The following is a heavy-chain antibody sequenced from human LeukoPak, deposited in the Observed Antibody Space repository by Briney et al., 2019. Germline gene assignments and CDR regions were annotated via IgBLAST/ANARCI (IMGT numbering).Heavy chain of an antibody. CDR2: IYSGGST. J-gene: IGHJ3*02. Sequence: GGSLRLSCAASGFTVSSNYMSWVRQAPGKGLEWVSVIYSGGSTCYADSVKGRFTISRDNSKNTLYLQMNSLRAEDTAVYYCAREKYYYDGDAFDIWGQGTMVTVSS. CDR1: GFTVSSNY. CDR3: AREKYYYDGDAFDI. D-gene: IGHD3-22*01. V-gene: IGHV3-66*01.